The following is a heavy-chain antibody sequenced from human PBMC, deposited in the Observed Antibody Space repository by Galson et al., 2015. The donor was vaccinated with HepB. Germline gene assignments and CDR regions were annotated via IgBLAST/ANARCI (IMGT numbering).Heavy chain of an antibody. CDR1: GGSISSSSYY. CDR2: IYYSGST. V-gene: IGHV4-39*01. J-gene: IGHJ4*02. D-gene: IGHD1-26*01. Sequence: SETLSLTCAVSGGSISSSSYYWGWIRQPPGKGLEWIGSIYYSGSTYYNPSLKSRVTISVDTSKNQFSLKLSSVTAADTAVYYCARLKARSGSPDYWGQGTLVTVSS. CDR3: ARLKARSGSPDY.